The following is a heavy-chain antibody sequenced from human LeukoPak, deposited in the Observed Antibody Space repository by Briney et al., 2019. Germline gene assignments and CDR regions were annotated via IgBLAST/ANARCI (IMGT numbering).Heavy chain of an antibody. CDR2: IYYSGST. Sequence: PSETLSLTCTVSGGSISSYYWSWIRQPPGKGLEWIGYIYYSGSTNYNPSLKSRVTMSVDTSKNLFSLKLSSVTAADTAVYYCAGHVGRLYQFDYWGQGTLVTVSS. CDR1: GGSISSYY. V-gene: IGHV4-59*08. CDR3: AGHVGRLYQFDY. J-gene: IGHJ4*02. D-gene: IGHD2-2*02.